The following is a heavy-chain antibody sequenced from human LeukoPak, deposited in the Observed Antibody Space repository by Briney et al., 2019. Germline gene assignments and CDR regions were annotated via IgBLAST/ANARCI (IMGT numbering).Heavy chain of an antibody. CDR1: GFTFSSYA. Sequence: LRLSCAASGFTFSSYAMSWVRQHPGKGLEWIGYIYYSGSTYYNPSLKSRVTISVDTSKNQFSLKLSSVTAADTAVYYCVRARIAAAGPTFDYWGQGTLVTVSS. CDR3: VRARIAAAGPTFDY. D-gene: IGHD6-13*01. V-gene: IGHV4-31*02. J-gene: IGHJ4*02. CDR2: IYYSGST.